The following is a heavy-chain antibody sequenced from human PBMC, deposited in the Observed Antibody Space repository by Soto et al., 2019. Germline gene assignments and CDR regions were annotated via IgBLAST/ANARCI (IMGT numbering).Heavy chain of an antibody. CDR3: AKDLSGYYDFWSGYYPAY. Sequence: GGSLRLSCAASGFTFSSYGMHWVRQAPGKGLEWVAVISYDGSNKYYADSVKGRFTISRDNSKNTLYLQMNSLRAEDTAVYYCAKDLSGYYDFWSGYYPAYWGQGTLVTVSS. V-gene: IGHV3-30*18. D-gene: IGHD3-3*01. CDR1: GFTFSSYG. J-gene: IGHJ4*02. CDR2: ISYDGSNK.